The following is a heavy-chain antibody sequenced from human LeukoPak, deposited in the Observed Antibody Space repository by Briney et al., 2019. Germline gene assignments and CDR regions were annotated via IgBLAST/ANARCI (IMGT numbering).Heavy chain of an antibody. CDR3: ARVRGIVATMSYYFDC. CDR1: GGTFSSYA. Sequence: SVKVSCKASGGTFSSYAISWVRQAPGQGLEWMGGIIPIFGTANYAQKFQGRVTITADESTSTAYMELSSLRSEDTAVYYCARVRGIVATMSYYFDCWGQGTLVTVSS. D-gene: IGHD5-12*01. V-gene: IGHV1-69*13. CDR2: IIPIFGTA. J-gene: IGHJ4*02.